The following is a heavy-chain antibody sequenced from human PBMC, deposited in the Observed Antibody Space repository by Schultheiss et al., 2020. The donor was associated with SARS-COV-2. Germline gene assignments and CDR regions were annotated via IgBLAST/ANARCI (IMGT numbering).Heavy chain of an antibody. CDR1: GFTFSSYA. Sequence: GESLKISCAASGFTFSSYAMSWVRQAPGKGLEWVSAISGSGGSTYYSDSVKGRFTISRDNSKNTLYLQMNSLRAEDTAVYYCAKVPYSSGWYFAFDIWGQGTMVTVSS. D-gene: IGHD6-19*01. J-gene: IGHJ3*02. CDR3: AKVPYSSGWYFAFDI. CDR2: ISGSGGST. V-gene: IGHV3-23*01.